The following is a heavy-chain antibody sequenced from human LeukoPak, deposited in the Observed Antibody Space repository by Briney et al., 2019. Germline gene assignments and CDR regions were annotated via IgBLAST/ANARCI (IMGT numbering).Heavy chain of an antibody. Sequence: PSETLSLTCTVSGGSISSSSYYWGWIRQPPGKGLEWIGSIYYSGSTYYNPSLKSRVTISVDTSKNQFSLKLSSVTAADTAVYYCASPGGPRAATELWQWLYNRYYFDYWGQGTLVTVSS. CDR3: ASPGGPRAATELWQWLYNRYYFDY. CDR2: IYYSGST. CDR1: GGSISSSSYY. J-gene: IGHJ4*02. D-gene: IGHD6-19*01. V-gene: IGHV4-39*07.